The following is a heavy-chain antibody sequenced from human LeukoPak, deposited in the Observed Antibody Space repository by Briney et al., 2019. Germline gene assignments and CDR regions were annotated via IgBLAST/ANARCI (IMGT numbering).Heavy chain of an antibody. J-gene: IGHJ6*03. V-gene: IGHV4-39*01. Sequence: SETLSLTCTVPPCSFLSSSCYWGWIRQPPGKGLEWIGSIYYSGSTYYNPSLKSRVTISVDTSKNQFSLKLSSVTAADTAVYRCLTHLLEVERLAFYYYQDVWGKGTTVTVSS. CDR3: LTHLLEVERLAFYYYQDV. D-gene: IGHD6-25*01. CDR2: IYYSGST. CDR1: PCSFLSSSCY.